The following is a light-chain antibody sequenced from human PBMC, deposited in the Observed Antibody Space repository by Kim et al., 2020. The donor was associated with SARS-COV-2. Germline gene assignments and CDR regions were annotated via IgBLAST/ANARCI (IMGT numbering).Light chain of an antibody. V-gene: IGKV3-20*01. CDR2: GAS. CDR1: ESVTSSF. J-gene: IGKJ1*01. CDR3: QQYGSSGWT. Sequence: SPGERATLSCRASESVTSSFLAWYQQKPGQAPRLRLYGASRRATGIPDRFSGSGSGTDFTLTISRLEPEDFAVYYCQQYGSSGWTFGQGTKVDIK.